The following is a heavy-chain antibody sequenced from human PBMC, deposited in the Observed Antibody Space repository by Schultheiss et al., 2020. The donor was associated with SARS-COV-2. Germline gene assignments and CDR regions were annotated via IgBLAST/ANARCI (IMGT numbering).Heavy chain of an antibody. V-gene: IGHV3-21*01. J-gene: IGHJ3*02. CDR2: ISSSSSYI. Sequence: GGSLRLSCAASGFTFSSYEMNWVRQAPGKGLEWVSSISSSSSYIYYADSVKGRFTISRDNAKNSLYLQMNSLRAEDTAVYYCARGYCSSTSCPHHDAFDIWGQGTMVTVSS. D-gene: IGHD2-2*01. CDR1: GFTFSSYE. CDR3: ARGYCSSTSCPHHDAFDI.